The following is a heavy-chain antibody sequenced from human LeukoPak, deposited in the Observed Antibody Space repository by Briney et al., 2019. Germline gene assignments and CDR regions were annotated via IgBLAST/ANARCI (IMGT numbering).Heavy chain of an antibody. D-gene: IGHD4-17*01. CDR3: ARVRVYGDYVWKITNYYYYYMDV. J-gene: IGHJ6*03. Sequence: GGSLRLSCAASGFTFSSYSMNWVRQAPGKGLEWVSSISSSSSNIYYADSVKGRFTISRDNAKNSLYLQMNSLRAEDTAVYYCARVRVYGDYVWKITNYYYYYMDVWGKGTTVTVSS. CDR2: ISSSSSNI. CDR1: GFTFSSYS. V-gene: IGHV3-21*01.